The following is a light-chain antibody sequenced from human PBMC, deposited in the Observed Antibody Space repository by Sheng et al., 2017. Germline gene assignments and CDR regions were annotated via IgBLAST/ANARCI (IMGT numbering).Light chain of an antibody. CDR2: VAS. CDR3: QQFNSYPFT. CDR1: QGISSS. J-gene: IGKJ4*01. V-gene: IGKV1-9*01. Sequence: DIQLTQSPSFLYASVGDRVTITCRASQGISSSLTWYQQKPGKAPEVLIYVASTLQSGVPSRFSGSGSGTEFTLTISSLQPEDFTTYYCQQFNSYPFTFGGGTKVEI.